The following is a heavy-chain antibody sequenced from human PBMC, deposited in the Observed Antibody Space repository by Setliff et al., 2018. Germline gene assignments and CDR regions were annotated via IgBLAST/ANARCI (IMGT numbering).Heavy chain of an antibody. J-gene: IGHJ3*01. Sequence: PSETLSLTCTVSGGSISSGSYYWSWIRQPAGKGLEWIGRIYTSGSTNYNPSLKSRVTISVDTSKNQFSLKLSSVTAADTALYYCARIGNFDFWRGFGVGAFDLWGHGSVVTVSS. V-gene: IGHV4-61*02. CDR1: GGSISSGSYY. D-gene: IGHD3-3*01. CDR3: ARIGNFDFWRGFGVGAFDL. CDR2: IYTSGST.